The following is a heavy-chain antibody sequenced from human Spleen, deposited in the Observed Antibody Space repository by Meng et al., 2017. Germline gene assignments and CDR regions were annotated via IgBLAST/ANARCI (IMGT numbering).Heavy chain of an antibody. V-gene: IGHV4-59*12. CDR1: GGSIRSYY. J-gene: IGHJ4*02. CDR2: LYYSGST. CDR3: AREGYSSGLDY. Sequence: GSLRLSCTVSGGSIRSYYWSWIRQPPGKGLEWIGNLYYSGSTNYNPSLKSRVTISVDTSKNQFSLKLSSVTAADTAVYYCAREGYSSGLDYWGQGTLVTVSS. D-gene: IGHD6-19*01.